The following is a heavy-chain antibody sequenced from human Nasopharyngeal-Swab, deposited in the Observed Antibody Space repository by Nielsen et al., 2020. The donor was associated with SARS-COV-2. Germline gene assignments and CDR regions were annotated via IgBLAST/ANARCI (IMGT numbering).Heavy chain of an antibody. Sequence: GGSLRLSCAASGFTFSSYAMSWVRQAPGKGLEWVSAISGSGGSTYCADSVKGRFTISRDNSKNTLYLQLNSLRAEDTAVYYCAKGAVGGAVAGTQYFQHWGQGTQVTVSS. D-gene: IGHD6-19*01. CDR3: AKGAVGGAVAGTQYFQH. V-gene: IGHV3-23*01. J-gene: IGHJ1*01. CDR2: ISGSGGST. CDR1: GFTFSSYA.